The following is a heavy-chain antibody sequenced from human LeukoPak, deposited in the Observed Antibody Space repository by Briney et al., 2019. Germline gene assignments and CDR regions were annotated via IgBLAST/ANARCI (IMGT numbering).Heavy chain of an antibody. CDR3: ARHGYNWKDPLDY. D-gene: IGHD1-20*01. CDR2: IYPGDSDT. Sequence: GESLKITCKGSGYSFTSYWIGWVRQMPGKGLEWMGIIYPGDSDTRYSPSFQGQVTISADKSISTAYLQWSSLKASDTAMYYCARHGYNWKDPLDYWGQGTLVTVSS. V-gene: IGHV5-51*01. J-gene: IGHJ4*02. CDR1: GYSFTSYW.